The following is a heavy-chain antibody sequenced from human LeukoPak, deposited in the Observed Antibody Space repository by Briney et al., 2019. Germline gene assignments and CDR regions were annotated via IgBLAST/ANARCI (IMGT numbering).Heavy chain of an antibody. J-gene: IGHJ4*02. CDR2: IYYSGST. D-gene: IGHD6-13*01. CDR3: ARVSLSGSRASDY. V-gene: IGHV4-59*01. CDR1: GGSISSYY. Sequence: SETLSLTCTVSGGSISSYYWSWIRQPPGKGLEWIGYIYYSGSTNYNPSLKSQVTISVDTSKNQFSLKLSSVTAADTAVYYCARVSLSGSRASDYWGQGTLVTVSS.